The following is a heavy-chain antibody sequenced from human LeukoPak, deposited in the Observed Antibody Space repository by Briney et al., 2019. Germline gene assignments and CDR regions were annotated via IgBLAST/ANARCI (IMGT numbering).Heavy chain of an antibody. CDR3: ARDVTGTTFDP. D-gene: IGHD1-7*01. Sequence: PGGSLRLSCAASGFTFSTYSMTWVRQAPGKGLEWVSSISSGSHDIYYADSVKGRFTISRDNAKNSLYLQMNGLRAEDTAVYYCARDVTGTTFDPWGQGTLVTVSS. J-gene: IGHJ5*02. CDR1: GFTFSTYS. CDR2: ISSGSHDI. V-gene: IGHV3-21*01.